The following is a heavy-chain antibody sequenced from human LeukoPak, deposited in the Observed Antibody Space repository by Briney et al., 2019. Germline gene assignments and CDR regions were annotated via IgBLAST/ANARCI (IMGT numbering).Heavy chain of an antibody. CDR1: GGSISSYY. Sequence: SETLSLTCTVSGGSISSYYWSWIRQPPGKGLEWIGYIYYSGSTNYNPSLKSRVTISVDTSKNQFSLKLSSVTAEDTAVYYCVPRLRYFDWTINNPWGQGTLVTVSS. CDR2: IYYSGST. J-gene: IGHJ5*02. CDR3: VPRLRYFDWTINNP. D-gene: IGHD3-9*01. V-gene: IGHV4-59*01.